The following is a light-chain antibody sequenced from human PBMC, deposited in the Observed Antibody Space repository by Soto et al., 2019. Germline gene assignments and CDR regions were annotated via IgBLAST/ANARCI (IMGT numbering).Light chain of an antibody. J-gene: IGLJ2*01. V-gene: IGLV2-8*01. CDR2: EVT. CDR1: SSDVGGYNY. Sequence: QSVLTQPPSASGSPGQSVTISCTGTSSDVGGYNYVSWYQQHPGKAPRLIIFEVTQRPSGVPDRFSGSKSGNTASLAVSGLQAEDAAEYSCSSYAGTNSYLVFGGGTKLTVL. CDR3: SSYAGTNSYLV.